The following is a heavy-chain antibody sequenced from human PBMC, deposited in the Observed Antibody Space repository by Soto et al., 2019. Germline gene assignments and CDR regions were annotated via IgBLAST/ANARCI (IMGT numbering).Heavy chain of an antibody. CDR2: FNPGGGST. D-gene: IGHD6-6*01. V-gene: IGHV1-24*01. CDR3: ARDYIGSSDYYYYGMDV. Sequence: GASVKVSCKVSGYTLAELSRHWVRQAPGKGLEWMGVFNPGGGSTIYAQKFQGRVTMTRDTSTSTVYMELSSLRSEDTAVYYCARDYIGSSDYYYYGMDVWGQGTTVTVSS. J-gene: IGHJ6*02. CDR1: GYTLAELS.